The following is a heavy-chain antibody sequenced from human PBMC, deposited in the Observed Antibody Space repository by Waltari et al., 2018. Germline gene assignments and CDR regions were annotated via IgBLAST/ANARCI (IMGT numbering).Heavy chain of an antibody. CDR1: GGSISSYY. CDR3: ARNYDSSNGISNRFWYYYYGMDV. V-gene: IGHV4-59*01. J-gene: IGHJ6*02. CDR2: IYYSWST. D-gene: IGHD3-22*01. Sequence: QVQLQESGPGLVKPSETLSLTCTVSGGSISSYYWSWIRQPPGKGLEWIGYIYYSWSTNSNPALKSRCTISVDTSKNQFSLKLSSVTAADTAVYYCARNYDSSNGISNRFWYYYYGMDVWGQGTTVTVSS.